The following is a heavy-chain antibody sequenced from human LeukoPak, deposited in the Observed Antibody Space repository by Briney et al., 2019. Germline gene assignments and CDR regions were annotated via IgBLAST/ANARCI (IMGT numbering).Heavy chain of an antibody. CDR2: INPSGGST. CDR3: ARWQQLVTGIDY. J-gene: IGHJ4*02. V-gene: IGHV1-46*01. CDR1: GYIFTSYG. Sequence: ASVKVSCRASGYIFTSYGINWVRQAPGQGLEWMGIINPSGGSTSYAQKFQGRVTMTRDTSTSTVYMELSSLRSEDTAVYYCARWQQLVTGIDYWGQGTLVTVSS. D-gene: IGHD6-13*01.